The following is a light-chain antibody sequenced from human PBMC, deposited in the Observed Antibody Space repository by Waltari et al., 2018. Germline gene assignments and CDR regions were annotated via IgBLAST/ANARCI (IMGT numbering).Light chain of an antibody. CDR3: QQYDASFPAT. Sequence: DIQMTQSPSTLSASVGDRVTITCRASQDIRSWLAWYPQKPGKPPKLLIYRASNLETGVPSRFSASGSGTHFTLTINSLQPDDFASYYCQQYDASFPATFGQGTKLEVK. J-gene: IGKJ2*01. V-gene: IGKV1-5*03. CDR1: QDIRSW. CDR2: RAS.